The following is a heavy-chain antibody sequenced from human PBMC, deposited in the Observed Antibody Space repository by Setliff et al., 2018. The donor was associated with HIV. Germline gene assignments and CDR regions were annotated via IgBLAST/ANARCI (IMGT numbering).Heavy chain of an antibody. CDR3: ARDHNSGTLHAFDL. CDR2: ISYSEYT. CDR1: GGSISSAAYY. Sequence: SETLSLTCTVSGGSISSAAYYWSWIRQPPGEGLEWIGHISYSEYTNYNPSLKSRVTISLDTSKKHFSLDLYSVTAADTAVYYCARDHNSGTLHAFDLWGQGTKVTVSS. D-gene: IGHD1-26*01. V-gene: IGHV4-61*03. J-gene: IGHJ3*01.